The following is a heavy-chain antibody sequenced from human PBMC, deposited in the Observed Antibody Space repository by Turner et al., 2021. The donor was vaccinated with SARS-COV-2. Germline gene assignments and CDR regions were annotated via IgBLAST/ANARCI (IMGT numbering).Heavy chain of an antibody. D-gene: IGHD5-18*01. CDR3: ARGGGYSYGALDY. V-gene: IGHV4-34*01. CDR1: GGCFSGYY. J-gene: IGHJ4*02. Sequence: QVQLQQWGAGLLKPSETLSLTCAVYGGCFSGYYWSWIRQPPGKGLEWIGEINHSGSTNYNPSLKSRVTISVDTSKNQFSLNLSSVTAADTAVYYCARGGGYSYGALDYWGQGTLVTVSS. CDR2: INHSGST.